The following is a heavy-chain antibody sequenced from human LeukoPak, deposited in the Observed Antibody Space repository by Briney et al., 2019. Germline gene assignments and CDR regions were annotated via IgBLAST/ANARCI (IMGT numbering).Heavy chain of an antibody. V-gene: IGHV1-2*02. CDR1: GYTFTGYY. CDR2: INPNSGGT. Sequence: ASVKVSCKAPGYTFTGYYMHWVRQAPGQGLEWMGWINPNSGGTNYAQKFQGRVTMTRDTSISTAYMELSRLRSDDTAVYYCARVYDFWSGYYPTDYWGQGTLVTVSS. J-gene: IGHJ4*02. D-gene: IGHD3-3*01. CDR3: ARVYDFWSGYYPTDY.